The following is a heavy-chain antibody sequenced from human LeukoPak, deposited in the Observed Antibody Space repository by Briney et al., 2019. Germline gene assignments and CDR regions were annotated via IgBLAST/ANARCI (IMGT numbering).Heavy chain of an antibody. CDR1: GYTLTELS. Sequence: ASVKVSCKVSGYTLTELSMHWVRQAPGKGLEWMGGFDPEDGETIYAQKFQGRVTMTEDTPTDTAYMELSSLRSEDTAVYYCATTGLLLWFGELLPWGAFDIWGQGTTVTVSS. J-gene: IGHJ3*02. CDR2: FDPEDGET. D-gene: IGHD3-10*01. V-gene: IGHV1-24*01. CDR3: ATTGLLLWFGELLPWGAFDI.